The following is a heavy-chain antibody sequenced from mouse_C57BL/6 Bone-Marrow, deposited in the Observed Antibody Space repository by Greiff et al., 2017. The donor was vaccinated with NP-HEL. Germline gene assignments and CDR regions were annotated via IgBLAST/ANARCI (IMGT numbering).Heavy chain of an antibody. CDR3: ARHVRGGAFDY. Sequence: EVKVEESGGGLVQPGGSLKLSCAASGFTFSDYYMYWVRQTPEKRLEWVAYISNGGGSTYYPDTVKGRFTIARDNAKNTLYLQMSRLKSEDTAMYYCARHVRGGAFDYWGQGTTLTVSS. CDR1: GFTFSDYY. J-gene: IGHJ2*01. V-gene: IGHV5-12*01. CDR2: ISNGGGST.